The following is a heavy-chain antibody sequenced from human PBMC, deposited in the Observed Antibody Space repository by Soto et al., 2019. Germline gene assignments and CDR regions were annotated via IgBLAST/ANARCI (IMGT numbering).Heavy chain of an antibody. V-gene: IGHV3-49*03. D-gene: IGHD1-26*01. CDR3: ARGGAWDVSDF. CDR1: GFTFGDYG. J-gene: IGHJ4*02. Sequence: EVQLVESGGGLVQPGRSLRLSCTASGFTFGDYGVSWFRQAPGKGLEWVGFIRRNIYGGATEYAASVKGRFTISRDDSKRIAYLQMNSLKVEDTALYYCARGGAWDVSDFWGQGTLVTVSS. CDR2: IRRNIYGGAT.